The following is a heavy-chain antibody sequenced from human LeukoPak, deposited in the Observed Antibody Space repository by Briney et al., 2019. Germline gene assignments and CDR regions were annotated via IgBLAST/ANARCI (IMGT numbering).Heavy chain of an antibody. J-gene: IGHJ5*01. CDR3: ARDRAVTQVWVEFDS. CDR2: IRDSGET. D-gene: IGHD3-16*01. V-gene: IGHV3-66*03. CDR1: GFSVSNYY. Sequence: GGSLRLSCAGSGFSVSNYYMNWVRQAPGKGLEWVSLIRDSGETFYADSVKGRFTISRDNSKNTVFLQMNRLRVEDTAVYFCARDRAVTQVWVEFDSWGQGTLVTVSS.